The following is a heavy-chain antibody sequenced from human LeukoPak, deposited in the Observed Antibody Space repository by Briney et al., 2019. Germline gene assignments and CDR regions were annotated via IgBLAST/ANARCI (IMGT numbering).Heavy chain of an antibody. D-gene: IGHD2-8*01. CDR1: GGSISSSSYY. CDR3: AKDRCSNGIGCFYYYMDV. J-gene: IGHJ6*03. Sequence: KPSETLSLTCTVSGGSISSSSYYWGWIRQPPGKGLEWIGSIYYSGSTYYNPSLKSRVTISVDTSKNQFSLKLSSVTAADTAVYYCAKDRCSNGIGCFYYYMDVWGKGTTVTISS. V-gene: IGHV4-39*07. CDR2: IYYSGST.